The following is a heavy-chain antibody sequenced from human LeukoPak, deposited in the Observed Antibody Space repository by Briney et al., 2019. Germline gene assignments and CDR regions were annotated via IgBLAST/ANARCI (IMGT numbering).Heavy chain of an antibody. CDR2: VYYNGLT. D-gene: IGHD4-17*01. Sequence: PSETLSLTCTVSGGSISSYYWTWIRQTPGKGLEWIGYVYYNGLTSYNASLRSRLILSVDTARNQVSLKLTSVTAADTAVYYCTRERSTVTFDYWGQGTLVTVSS. J-gene: IGHJ4*02. CDR1: GGSISSYY. V-gene: IGHV4-59*01. CDR3: TRERSTVTFDY.